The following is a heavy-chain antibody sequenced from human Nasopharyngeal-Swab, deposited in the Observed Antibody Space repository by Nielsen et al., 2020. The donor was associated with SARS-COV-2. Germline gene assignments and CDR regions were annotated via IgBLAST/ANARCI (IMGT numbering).Heavy chain of an antibody. CDR1: GFTFSPYT. V-gene: IGHV3-48*04. CDR3: ARERGGGYGDY. J-gene: IGHJ4*02. CDR2: ITSGNSV. D-gene: IGHD5-12*01. Sequence: GGSLRLSCATSGFTFSPYTMTWVRQAPGKGLQWISYITSGNSVQYADSVRGRFTISRDNAKNSLYLQMNSLTAEDTAGYYCARERGGGYGDYWGQGTLVTVSS.